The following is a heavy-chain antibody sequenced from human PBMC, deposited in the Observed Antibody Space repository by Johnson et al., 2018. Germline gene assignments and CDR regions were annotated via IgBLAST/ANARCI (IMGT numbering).Heavy chain of an antibody. V-gene: IGHV3-30*18. CDR3: AKEGLYDFYMDV. Sequence: VQLLETGGGVVQPGRSLRLSCAASGFTFSSYGIHWVRQAPGKGLEWVAVISYDGSNKYYADSVKGRFSISRDNSKSTLFLQMNSLRADDTAVYYCAKEGLYDFYMDVWGKGTTVTVSS. CDR2: ISYDGSNK. J-gene: IGHJ6*03. CDR1: GFTFSSYG.